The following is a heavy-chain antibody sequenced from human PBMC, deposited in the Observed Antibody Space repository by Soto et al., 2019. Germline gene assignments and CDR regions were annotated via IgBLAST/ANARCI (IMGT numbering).Heavy chain of an antibody. CDR2: IYHSGST. CDR1: GGSISSGGYS. D-gene: IGHD2-2*01. CDR3: ARARGRGIVPLNRFDP. V-gene: IGHV4-30-2*01. J-gene: IGHJ5*02. Sequence: SETLSLTCAVSGGSISSGGYSWSWIRQPPGKGLEWIGYIYHSGSTCYNPSLKSRVTISVDRSKNQFSLKLSSVTAADTAVYYCARARGRGIVPLNRFDPWGQGTLVTVSS.